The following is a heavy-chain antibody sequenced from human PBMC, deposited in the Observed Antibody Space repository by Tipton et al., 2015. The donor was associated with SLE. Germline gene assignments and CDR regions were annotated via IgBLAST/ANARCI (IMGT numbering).Heavy chain of an antibody. J-gene: IGHJ4*02. Sequence: TLSLTCTVSGGSISSHYWIWIRQPPGKGLEWIGYIYYSGSTNYNPSLKSRVTISVDTSKNQFSLKLSSVTAADTAVYYCARGDAGRSDYWGQGTLGTVSS. D-gene: IGHD3-10*01. CDR3: ARGDAGRSDY. CDR1: GGSISSHY. CDR2: IYYSGST. V-gene: IGHV4-59*11.